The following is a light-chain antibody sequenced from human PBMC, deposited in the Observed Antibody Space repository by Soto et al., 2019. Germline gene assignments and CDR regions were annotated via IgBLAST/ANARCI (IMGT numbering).Light chain of an antibody. V-gene: IGKV1-39*01. CDR1: QSINSY. CDR3: QQSYSTPYT. CDR2: AAS. Sequence: DIQMTQSPSSLSASVGDRVTITCRASQSINSYLNWYQQKPRKSPKLLIYAASSLQSGVPSRFSGSGSGTDFTLTISSLQPEDFATYYCQQSYSTPYTFGQGTKLEIK. J-gene: IGKJ2*01.